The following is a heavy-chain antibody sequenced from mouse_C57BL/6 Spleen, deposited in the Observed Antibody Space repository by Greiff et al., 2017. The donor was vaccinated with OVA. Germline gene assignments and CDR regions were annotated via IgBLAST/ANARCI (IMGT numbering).Heavy chain of an antibody. CDR1: GYSITSGYY. Sequence: DVQLQESGPGLVKPSQSLSLTCSVTGYSITSGYYWNWIRQFPGNKLEWMGYISYDGSNNYNPSLKNRISITRDTSKNQFFLKLNSVTTEDTATYYCAREIYYGNLAWFAYWGQGTLVTVSA. CDR3: AREIYYGNLAWFAY. V-gene: IGHV3-6*01. J-gene: IGHJ3*01. D-gene: IGHD2-1*01. CDR2: ISYDGSN.